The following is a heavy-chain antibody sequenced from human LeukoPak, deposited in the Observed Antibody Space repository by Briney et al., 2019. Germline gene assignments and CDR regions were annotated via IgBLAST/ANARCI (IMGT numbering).Heavy chain of an antibody. CDR3: AKDYAAAGPDY. V-gene: IGHV3-30*18. CDR2: ISYDGSNK. Sequence: PGGSLRLSCAASGFTFSSYGMHWVRQAPGKGLEWVAVISYDGSNKYYADSVKGRFTISRDNSKNTLYLQMNSLRAEDTAVYYCAKDYAAAGPDYWGQGTLVIVSS. D-gene: IGHD6-13*01. J-gene: IGHJ4*02. CDR1: GFTFSSYG.